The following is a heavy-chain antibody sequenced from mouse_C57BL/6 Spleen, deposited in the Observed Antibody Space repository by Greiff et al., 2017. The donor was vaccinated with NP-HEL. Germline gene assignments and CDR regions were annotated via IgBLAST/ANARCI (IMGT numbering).Heavy chain of an antibody. CDR3: ARLDEGAMDY. J-gene: IGHJ4*01. CDR2: IHPNSGST. V-gene: IGHV1-64*01. CDR1: GYTFTSYW. Sequence: QVQLKQPGAELVKPGASVKLSCKASGYTFTSYWMHWVKQRPGQGLEWIGMIHPNSGSTNYNEKFKSKATLTVDKSSSTAYMQLSSLTSEDSAVYYCARLDEGAMDYWGQGTSVTVSS.